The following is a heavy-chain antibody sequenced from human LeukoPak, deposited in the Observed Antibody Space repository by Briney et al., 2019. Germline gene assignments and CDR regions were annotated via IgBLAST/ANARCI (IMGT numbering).Heavy chain of an antibody. J-gene: IGHJ4*02. Sequence: PSETLSLTCTVSGGSISSYYWSWIRQPPGKGLEWIGYIYHSGSTYYNPSLKSRVTISVDRSKNQFSLKLSSVTAADTAVYYCARGGGNGPFDYWGQGTLVTVSS. CDR2: IYHSGST. CDR3: ARGGGNGPFDY. CDR1: GGSISSYY. V-gene: IGHV4-59*12. D-gene: IGHD4-23*01.